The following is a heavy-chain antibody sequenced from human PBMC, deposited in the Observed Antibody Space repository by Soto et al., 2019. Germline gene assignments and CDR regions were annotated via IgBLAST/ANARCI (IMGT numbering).Heavy chain of an antibody. V-gene: IGHV3-53*01. Sequence: EVQLVESGGGLIQPGGSLRLSCAASGFTVSNNYMRWVRQAPGKGLEWVSLIYSGGNTHYADSVKGRFTISRDDSKNTLYLQMNSLRVEDTVVYYCARDPPGIAASGARGWGQGTLVTASS. D-gene: IGHD6-13*01. CDR3: ARDPPGIAASGARG. J-gene: IGHJ4*02. CDR2: IYSGGNT. CDR1: GFTVSNNY.